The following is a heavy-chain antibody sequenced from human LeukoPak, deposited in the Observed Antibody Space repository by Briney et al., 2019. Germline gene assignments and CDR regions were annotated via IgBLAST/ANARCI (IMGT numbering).Heavy chain of an antibody. CDR1: GGSISSSSYY. CDR3: ARESRHYYYYMDV. V-gene: IGHV4-39*07. J-gene: IGHJ6*03. CDR2: IYYSGST. Sequence: SETLSLTCTVSGGSISSSSYYWGWIRQPPGKGLEWIGSIYYSGSTHYNPSLKSRVTISVDTSKNQFSLKLSSVTAADTAVYYCARESRHYYYYMDVWGKGTTVTVSS.